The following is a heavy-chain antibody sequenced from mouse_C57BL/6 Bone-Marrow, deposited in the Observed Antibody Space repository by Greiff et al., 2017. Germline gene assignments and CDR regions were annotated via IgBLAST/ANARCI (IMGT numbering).Heavy chain of an antibody. CDR3: AREESYGYDGDWFAY. Sequence: QVQLQQPGAELVMPGASVKLSCKASGYTFTSYWMHWVKQRPGPGLEWIGEIDPSDSYTNYNQKFKGKSTLTVDKSSSTAYMQLSSLTSEDSAVYYWAREESYGYDGDWFAYWGQETLVTVSA. CDR2: IDPSDSYT. CDR1: GYTFTSYW. V-gene: IGHV1-69*01. D-gene: IGHD2-2*01. J-gene: IGHJ3*01.